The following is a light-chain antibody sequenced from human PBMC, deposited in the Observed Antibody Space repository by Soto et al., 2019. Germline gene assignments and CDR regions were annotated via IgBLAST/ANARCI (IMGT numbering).Light chain of an antibody. J-gene: IGKJ5*01. CDR2: GTS. V-gene: IGKV3-20*01. Sequence: EIVLTQSPGTLSLSPGVRATLSCRASHSVSRTYLAWYQQKPGQAPRFLIYGTSDRATGTPDRFSGSGSGTDFTLTISRLEPEDSAVYYCQQFDDSVTFGQGTRLEIK. CDR3: QQFDDSVT. CDR1: HSVSRTY.